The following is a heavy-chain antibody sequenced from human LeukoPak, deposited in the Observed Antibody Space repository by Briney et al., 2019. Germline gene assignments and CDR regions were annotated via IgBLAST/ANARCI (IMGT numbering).Heavy chain of an antibody. D-gene: IGHD1-14*01. CDR1: GFTFSSCG. V-gene: IGHV3-21*01. Sequence: GGSLRLSCAASGFTFSSCGFNWVRQAPGKGLEWVSSIGPTGTDRYYTDSVRGRFTISRDNAKNSMYLQMDSLRDEDTAVYYCATETIGRHYDYWGQGTLLTVSS. CDR3: ATETIGRHYDY. CDR2: IGPTGTDR. J-gene: IGHJ4*02.